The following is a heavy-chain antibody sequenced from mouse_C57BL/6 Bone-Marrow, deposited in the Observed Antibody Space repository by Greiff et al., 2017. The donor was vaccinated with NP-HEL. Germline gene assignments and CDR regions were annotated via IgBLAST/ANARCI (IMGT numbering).Heavy chain of an antibody. CDR1: GYTFTSYW. Sequence: QVQLQQSGAELVKPGASVKMSCKASGYTFTSYWITWVKQRPGQGLEWIGDIYPGSGSTNYNEKFKSKATLTVDTSSSTAYMQLSSLTSEDSAVYYCARSGSNYRGGNYFDYWGQGTTLTVSS. CDR2: IYPGSGST. J-gene: IGHJ2*01. V-gene: IGHV1-55*01. CDR3: ARSGSNYRGGNYFDY. D-gene: IGHD2-5*01.